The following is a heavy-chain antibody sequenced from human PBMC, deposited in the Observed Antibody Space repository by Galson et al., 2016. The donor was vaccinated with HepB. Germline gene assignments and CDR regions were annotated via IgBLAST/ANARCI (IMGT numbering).Heavy chain of an antibody. J-gene: IGHJ4*02. V-gene: IGHV2-5*02. D-gene: IGHD3-10*01. Sequence: PALVKPTQTLTLTCTFSGFSLSTSGVGVGWIRQPPGQGLEWLGIIYWDDDSRYSSSLKSRLTITKDTSKNQVVLTMTNVGPVDTATYYCAHSRYYVSGSLDYWGQGTLGTVPS. CDR2: IYWDDDS. CDR1: GFSLSTSGVG. CDR3: AHSRYYVSGSLDY.